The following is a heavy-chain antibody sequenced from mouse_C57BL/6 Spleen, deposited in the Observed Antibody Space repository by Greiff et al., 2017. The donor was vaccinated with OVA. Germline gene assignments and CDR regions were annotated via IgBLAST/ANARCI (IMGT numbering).Heavy chain of an antibody. D-gene: IGHD4-1*01. CDR2: ISSGGDYI. CDR3: TREGVTGRDYFDY. J-gene: IGHJ2*01. CDR1: GFTFSSYA. V-gene: IGHV5-9-1*02. Sequence: EVHLVESGEGLVKPGGSLQLSCAASGFTFSSYAMSWVRQTPEKRLEWVAYISSGGDYIYYADTVKGRFTISRDNARNTLYLQMSSLKSEDTAMYYCTREGVTGRDYFDYWGQGTTLTVSS.